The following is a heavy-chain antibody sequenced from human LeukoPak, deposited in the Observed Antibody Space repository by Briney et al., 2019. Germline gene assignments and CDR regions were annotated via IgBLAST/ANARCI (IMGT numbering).Heavy chain of an antibody. V-gene: IGHV1-18*01. J-gene: IGHJ4*02. Sequence: ASVKVSDTPSGYTFTSYVINSVRQAPGQGLEWMGWISAYNGNTNYAQKLQGRVTMTTDTSTSTAYMELRSLRSDDTAVYYCAREGYSSSWNYFDYWGPGTLGTVSS. CDR2: ISAYNGNT. CDR1: GYTFTSYV. CDR3: AREGYSSSWNYFDY. D-gene: IGHD6-13*01.